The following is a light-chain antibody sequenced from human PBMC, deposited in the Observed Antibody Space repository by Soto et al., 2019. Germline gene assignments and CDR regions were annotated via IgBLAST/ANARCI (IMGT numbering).Light chain of an antibody. CDR2: GNS. CDR3: QSYDSRLSGSVV. CDR1: SSNIGAGYD. J-gene: IGLJ2*01. Sequence: QLVLTQPPSVSGAPGQRVTISCTGSSSNIGAGYDVHWYQQLPGTAPKLLIYGNSNRPSGVPDRFSGSKSGTSASLAITGLQAEDDADYYCQSYDSRLSGSVVFGGGTKLTVL. V-gene: IGLV1-40*01.